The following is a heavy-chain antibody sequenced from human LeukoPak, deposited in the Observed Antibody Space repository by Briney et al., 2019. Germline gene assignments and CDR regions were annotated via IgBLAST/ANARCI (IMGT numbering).Heavy chain of an antibody. CDR2: IYTSGST. J-gene: IGHJ4*02. Sequence: PSETLSLTCTVSGGSISSGSYYWSWIRQPAGKGLDWIGRIYTSGSTNYNPSLKSRVTISVDTSKNQFSLKLSSVTAADTAVYYCARGDSSGWYHFDYWGQGTLVTVSS. D-gene: IGHD6-19*01. CDR3: ARGDSSGWYHFDY. CDR1: GGSISSGSYY. V-gene: IGHV4-61*02.